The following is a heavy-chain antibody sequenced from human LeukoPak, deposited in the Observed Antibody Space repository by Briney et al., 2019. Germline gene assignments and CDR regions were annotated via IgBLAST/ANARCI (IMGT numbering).Heavy chain of an antibody. J-gene: IGHJ5*02. CDR1: GYTFTSYG. D-gene: IGHD3-10*01. Sequence: ASVTVSCTASGYTFTSYGISWVRQAPGPGLEWMGWISAYNGNTNYEQKLQGRVTITTDTSTSTAYIELRSLRSDATAVYYCAKITCDDYWFDPWGQGTLVTVSS. CDR3: AKITCDDYWFDP. V-gene: IGHV1-18*01. CDR2: ISAYNGNT.